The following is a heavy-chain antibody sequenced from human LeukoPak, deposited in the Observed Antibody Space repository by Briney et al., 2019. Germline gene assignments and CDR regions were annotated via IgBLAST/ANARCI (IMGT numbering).Heavy chain of an antibody. CDR1: GYTFTSYY. CDR2: INPSGGST. Sequence: SVKVSCKASGYTFTSYYMHWVRQAPGQGLEWMGIINPSGGSTSYAQKFQGRVTIATDESTSTAYMELSSLRSEDTAVYYCARVYYYDSSGYYGTEAEYFQHWGQGTLVTVSS. CDR3: ARVYYYDSSGYYGTEAEYFQH. D-gene: IGHD3-22*01. J-gene: IGHJ1*01. V-gene: IGHV1-46*01.